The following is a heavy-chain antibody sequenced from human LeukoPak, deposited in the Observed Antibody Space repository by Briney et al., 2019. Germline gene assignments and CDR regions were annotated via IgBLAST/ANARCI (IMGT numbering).Heavy chain of an antibody. V-gene: IGHV3-64*02. D-gene: IGHD2-2*01. CDR1: GFTFNSYA. J-gene: IGHJ3*02. Sequence: GGSLRLSCAASGFTFNSYAMHWVRQAPGKGLEYVSVIGSNGGSTYYADSVKGRFTISRDNSKNTLYLQMGSLRAEDMAVYYCARSNCSTTDCLFNAFDMWGQGTMVTVSS. CDR2: IGSNGGST. CDR3: ARSNCSTTDCLFNAFDM.